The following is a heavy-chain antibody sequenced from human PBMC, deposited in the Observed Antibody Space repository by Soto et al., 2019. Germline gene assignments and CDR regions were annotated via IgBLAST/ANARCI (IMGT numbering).Heavy chain of an antibody. D-gene: IGHD3-16*01. Sequence: PGGSLRLSCAASGFTFSDSVMHWVRQASGKGLEWVGRIRNKANNYATAYGASVKGRFTISRDESKNTAYLQMNSLKTEDTAVYYCTASVDDTFLEYWAQGSLVTVSS. CDR2: IRNKANNYAT. CDR3: TASVDDTFLEY. J-gene: IGHJ4*02. CDR1: GFTFSDSV. V-gene: IGHV3-73*01.